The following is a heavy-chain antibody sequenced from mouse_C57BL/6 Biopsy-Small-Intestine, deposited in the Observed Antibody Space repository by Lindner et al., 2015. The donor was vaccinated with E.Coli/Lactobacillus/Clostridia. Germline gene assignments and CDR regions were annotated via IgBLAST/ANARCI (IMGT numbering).Heavy chain of an antibody. Sequence: VQLQESGAELVKPGASVRISCKASGYSFTGYNMNWVKQSHGKSLEWIGNISPYFGNTNYNQKFEGKATLTVDKSSSTAYLQLNSLTSEDSAVYYCAREVFAYWGQGTLVTVSA. CDR1: GYSFTGYN. CDR2: ISPYFGNT. CDR3: AREVFAY. V-gene: IGHV1-39*01. J-gene: IGHJ3*01.